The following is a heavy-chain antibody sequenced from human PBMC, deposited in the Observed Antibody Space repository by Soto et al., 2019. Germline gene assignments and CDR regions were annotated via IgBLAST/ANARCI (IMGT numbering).Heavy chain of an antibody. CDR2: ISAYNGNT. D-gene: IGHD1-26*01. CDR1: AYTFTSYG. J-gene: IGHJ2*01. V-gene: IGHV1-18*01. CDR3: ARSQNPLPPLSYSWSYVDGYFAL. Sequence: ASVKLSCKASAYTFTSYGISWVRQAPGQGLEWMGWISAYNGNTNYAQKLQGRVTMTTDTSTSTAYMELRSLRSDGTAVYYCARSQNPLPPLSYSWSYVDGYFALWGRGTLVTVSS.